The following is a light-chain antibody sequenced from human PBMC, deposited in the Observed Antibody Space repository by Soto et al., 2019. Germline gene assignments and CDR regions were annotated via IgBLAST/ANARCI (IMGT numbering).Light chain of an antibody. CDR1: QSISNW. CDR2: QAS. CDR3: QQYGDYSPIT. Sequence: DIQMTQSPSTLSASVGDSVTITCRASQSISNWLAWYQQKPGKAPKLLIYQASSLESGVPSRFSGSAAGTEFTLTIPSLQPDDFATYYCQQYGDYSPITFGQGTRLQIK. V-gene: IGKV1-5*03. J-gene: IGKJ5*01.